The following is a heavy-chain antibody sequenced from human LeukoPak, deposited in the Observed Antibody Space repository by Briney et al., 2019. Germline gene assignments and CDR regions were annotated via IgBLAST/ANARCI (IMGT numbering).Heavy chain of an antibody. CDR2: INPNSGDT. J-gene: IGHJ4*02. D-gene: IGHD5-18*01. CDR3: ARVGTALVAGGGDY. Sequence: ASVKVSCQASGYSLTGYYMHWLGQAPAQGREWMGWINPNSGDTKYPQKLKGRVTMNRDRSLSTAYMELSRLSSEATAVYYCARVGTALVAGGGDYWGQGTLVTVSS. CDR1: GYSLTGYY. V-gene: IGHV1-2*02.